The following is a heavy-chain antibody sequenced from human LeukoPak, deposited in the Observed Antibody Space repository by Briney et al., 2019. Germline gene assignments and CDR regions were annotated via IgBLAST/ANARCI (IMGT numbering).Heavy chain of an antibody. CDR2: IYPGDSDT. V-gene: IGHV5-51*01. J-gene: IGHJ6*02. D-gene: IGHD2-8*01. CDR3: ARGGLLSSTCALCYMDV. CDR1: GYSFISYW. Sequence: RGESLKISCKGSGYSFISYWIGWVRQMPGKGLEWMGIIYPGDSDTRYSPSFQGQVTISADKSISTAYLQWSSLKASDTAMYYCARGGLLSSTCALCYMDVWGQGTTVTVSS.